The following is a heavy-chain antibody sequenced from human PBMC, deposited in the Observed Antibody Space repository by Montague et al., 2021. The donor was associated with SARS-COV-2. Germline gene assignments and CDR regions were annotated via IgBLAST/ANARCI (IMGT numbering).Heavy chain of an antibody. CDR1: GFTFDHYW. V-gene: IGHV3-7*05. Sequence: SLRLSCEASGFTFDHYWMALFRQVPEKGLEWVASVNQDASEKYYLDSVKGRFTISRDNAKNSLSLQMSSLRVEDTAMYYCARDPAFAAFDLWGRGSLVIVSS. D-gene: IGHD6-25*01. CDR3: ARDPAFAAFDL. J-gene: IGHJ2*01. CDR2: VNQDASEK.